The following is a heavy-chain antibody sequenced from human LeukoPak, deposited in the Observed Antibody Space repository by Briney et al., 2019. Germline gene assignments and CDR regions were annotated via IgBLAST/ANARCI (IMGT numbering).Heavy chain of an antibody. CDR3: AGGSYHTYDY. D-gene: IGHD1-26*01. CDR1: GGSISSYY. V-gene: IGHV4-59*01. CDR2: VYYSGST. J-gene: IGHJ4*02. Sequence: ETLSLTCTVSGGSISSYYWSWIRQPPGKGLEWIGQVYYSGSTNYNPSLKSRVTISVDTSKNQFSLNLSSVTAADTAVYYCAGGSYHTYDYWGQGTLVTVSS.